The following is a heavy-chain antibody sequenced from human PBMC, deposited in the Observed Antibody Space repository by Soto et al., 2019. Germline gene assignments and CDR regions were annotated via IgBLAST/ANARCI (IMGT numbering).Heavy chain of an antibody. V-gene: IGHV3-7*01. D-gene: IGHD3-10*01. CDR1: GFTFSRYW. CDR2: INQDGTEK. Sequence: GGSLRLSCATSGFTFSRYWMTWGRQVPGQGLEWVANINQDGTEKYYSASVKGRFTISRDNAKDSLDLQMNALSADDTAVYYCAKAPDGSGREYYCDYWGQGTLVTVSS. CDR3: AKAPDGSGREYYCDY. J-gene: IGHJ4*02.